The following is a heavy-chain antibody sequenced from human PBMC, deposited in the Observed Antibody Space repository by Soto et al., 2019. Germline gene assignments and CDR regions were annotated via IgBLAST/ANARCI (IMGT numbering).Heavy chain of an antibody. V-gene: IGHV4-4*07. Sequence: SETLSLTCTVSGGSLTSYYWSWIRQPAGKGLEWIGRIYASGTTDYSPSLKSRVTMSVDTSKNQFSLNLNSVTGADTAVYYCARDTFGSTRSGFDSWGQGTLVTVSS. CDR1: GGSLTSYY. J-gene: IGHJ4*01. CDR3: ARDTFGSTRSGFDS. CDR2: IYASGTT. D-gene: IGHD6-13*01.